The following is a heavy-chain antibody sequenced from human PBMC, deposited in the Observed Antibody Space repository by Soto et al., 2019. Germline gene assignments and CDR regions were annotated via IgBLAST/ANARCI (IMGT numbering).Heavy chain of an antibody. CDR3: AKGIAARPEGYGMDV. Sequence: GGSLRLSCAASGFTFSSYAMSWVRQAPGKGLEWVSAISGSGGSTYYADSVKGRFTISRDNSKNTLYLQMNSLRAEDTAVYYCAKGIAARPEGYGMDVWGQGTTVTVSS. CDR2: ISGSGGST. J-gene: IGHJ6*02. D-gene: IGHD6-6*01. CDR1: GFTFSSYA. V-gene: IGHV3-23*01.